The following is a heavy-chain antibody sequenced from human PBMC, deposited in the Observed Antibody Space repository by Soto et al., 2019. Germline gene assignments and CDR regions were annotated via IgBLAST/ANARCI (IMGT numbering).Heavy chain of an antibody. Sequence: PSETLSLTCAVYGGSFSGYYLSWIRQPPGKGLEWIGEINHSGSTNYNPSLKSRVTISVDTSKNQFSLKLSSVTAADTAVYYCARARRGYSGYDFGYWGQGTLVTVYS. V-gene: IGHV4-34*01. D-gene: IGHD5-12*01. J-gene: IGHJ4*02. CDR1: GGSFSGYY. CDR3: ARARRGYSGYDFGY. CDR2: INHSGST.